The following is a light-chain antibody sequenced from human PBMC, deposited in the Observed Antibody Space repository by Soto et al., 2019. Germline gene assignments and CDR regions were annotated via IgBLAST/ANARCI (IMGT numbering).Light chain of an antibody. V-gene: IGKV3-20*01. Sequence: EIVLTQSPGTLSLSPGERATLSCRASQSITSRCLAWYQQKPGQAPRFLIYGASNRATGIPERFSGSGSGTDFTLTISRLEPEDFAVYYCQQYGCSPPFTFGPGTRVDIK. CDR1: QSITSRC. J-gene: IGKJ3*01. CDR3: QQYGCSPPFT. CDR2: GAS.